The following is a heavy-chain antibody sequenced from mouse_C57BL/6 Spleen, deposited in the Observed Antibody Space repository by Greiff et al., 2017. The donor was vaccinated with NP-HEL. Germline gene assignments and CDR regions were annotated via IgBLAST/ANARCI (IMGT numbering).Heavy chain of an antibody. CDR2: IDPSDSYT. CDR1: GYTFTSYW. V-gene: IGHV1-69*01. Sequence: VQLQQSGAELVMPGASVKLSCKASGYTFTSYWMHWVKQRPGQGLEWIGEIDPSDSYTNYNQKFKGKSTLTVDKSSSTAYMQLSSLTSEDPAVYYCARTGTFDYWGQGTTLTVSA. CDR3: ARTGTFDY. J-gene: IGHJ2*01. D-gene: IGHD4-1*01.